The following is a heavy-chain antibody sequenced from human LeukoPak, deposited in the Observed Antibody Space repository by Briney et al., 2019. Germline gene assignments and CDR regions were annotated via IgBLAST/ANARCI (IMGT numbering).Heavy chain of an antibody. Sequence: GGSLRLSCAASGFTFSGYDMHWVRQAPGKGLEWVAFIRYDGSNKYYTDSVKGRFTISRDNSKNTLYLQMNSLRPEDTAVYYRAKASAIDYWGQGTLVTVSS. CDR1: GFTFSGYD. J-gene: IGHJ4*02. CDR3: AKASAIDY. V-gene: IGHV3-30*02. CDR2: IRYDGSNK.